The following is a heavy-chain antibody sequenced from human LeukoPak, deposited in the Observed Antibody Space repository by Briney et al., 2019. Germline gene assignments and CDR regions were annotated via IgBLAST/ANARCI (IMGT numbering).Heavy chain of an antibody. Sequence: GRSLRLSCAASGFTFSSYAMHWVRQAPGKGLEWVAVISYDGSNKYYADSVKGRFTISRDNSTNTLYLQMNSLRAEDTAVYYCARELVVVAAGFDYWGQGTLVTVSS. CDR3: ARELVVVAAGFDY. D-gene: IGHD2-15*01. CDR1: GFTFSSYA. J-gene: IGHJ4*02. V-gene: IGHV3-30-3*01. CDR2: ISYDGSNK.